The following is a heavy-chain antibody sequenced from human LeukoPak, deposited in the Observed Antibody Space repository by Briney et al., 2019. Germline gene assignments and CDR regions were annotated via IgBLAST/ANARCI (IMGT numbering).Heavy chain of an antibody. CDR1: GGSISSSSYY. Sequence: SETLSLTCTVSGGSISSSSYYWGWIRQPPGKGLEWIGGIYYSGSTYYNPSLKSRVTISVDTSKNQFSLKLSSVTAADTAVYYCARHSSGSGIEAFDIWGQGTMVTVSS. V-gene: IGHV4-39*01. CDR2: IYYSGST. J-gene: IGHJ3*02. CDR3: ARHSSGSGIEAFDI. D-gene: IGHD3-10*01.